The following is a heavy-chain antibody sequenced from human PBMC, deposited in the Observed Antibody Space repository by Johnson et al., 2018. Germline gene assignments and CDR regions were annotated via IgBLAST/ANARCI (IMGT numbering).Heavy chain of an antibody. Sequence: QVQLVESGGGVVQPGRSLRLSCAASGFTFSSYGMHWVRQAPGKGLEWVAVISYDGSNKYYADSVKGRFTISRDNSKNTLYLQMNSLRAEDTALYYCAKVSRYYYYYGMDVWGQGTTVTVSS. CDR1: GFTFSSYG. CDR2: ISYDGSNK. V-gene: IGHV3-30*18. CDR3: AKVSRYYYYYGMDV. J-gene: IGHJ6*02.